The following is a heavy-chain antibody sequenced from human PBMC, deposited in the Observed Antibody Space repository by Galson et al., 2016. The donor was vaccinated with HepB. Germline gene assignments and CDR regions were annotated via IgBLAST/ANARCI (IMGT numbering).Heavy chain of an antibody. V-gene: IGHV3-21*01. Sequence: SLRLSCAGSGFSFSSYSMNWVRQAPGQGLEWISSITSDSKNLYYGDSMKGRFTISRDNAKNSLYLEMNSLTVEDTAVYYCAREMDGMDVWGQGTTVTVSS. CDR3: AREMDGMDV. J-gene: IGHJ6*02. CDR1: GFSFSSYS. D-gene: IGHD5-24*01. CDR2: ITSDSKNL.